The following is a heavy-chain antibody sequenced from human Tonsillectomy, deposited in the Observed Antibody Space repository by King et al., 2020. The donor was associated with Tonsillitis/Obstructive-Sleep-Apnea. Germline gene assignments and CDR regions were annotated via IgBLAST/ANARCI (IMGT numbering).Heavy chain of an antibody. CDR1: GGSFSGYY. CDR3: AIFPSIFGAAEVDY. J-gene: IGHJ4*02. D-gene: IGHD3-3*02. Sequence: VQLQQWGAGLLKPSETLSLTCAVYGGSFSGYYWSSIRQPPGKGLEWSGEINHSGSTNYNPSLKSRVTISVDTSKNQFSLRLSSVTAADTAFYNCAIFPSIFGAAEVDYWGQGTLVTVSS. V-gene: IGHV4-34*01. CDR2: INHSGST.